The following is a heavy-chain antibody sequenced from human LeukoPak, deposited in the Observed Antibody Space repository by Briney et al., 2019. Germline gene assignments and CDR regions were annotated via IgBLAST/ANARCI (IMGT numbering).Heavy chain of an antibody. CDR3: ARESYGLLGGVTRE. Sequence: ASVKVSCKASGYTFTGYYMHWVRQAAGQGLEWMGWINPNSGGTNYAQKFQGRVTMTRDTSISTAYMELSRLRSDDTAVYYCARESYGLLGGVTREWGQGTLVTVSS. CDR2: INPNSGGT. D-gene: IGHD3-16*01. CDR1: GYTFTGYY. V-gene: IGHV1-2*02. J-gene: IGHJ4*02.